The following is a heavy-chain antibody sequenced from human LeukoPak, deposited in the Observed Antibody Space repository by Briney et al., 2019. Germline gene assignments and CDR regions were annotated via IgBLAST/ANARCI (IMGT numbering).Heavy chain of an antibody. V-gene: IGHV4-4*07. CDR3: ARDKTTVSSISIRNYYHYMDV. Sequence: SETLSLTCTVSSDSISSYYWSWIRQPAGKGLEWIGRVYIDGTTNYNPSLKSRVTMSVDTTTNQISLRLTSVTAADTAVYYCARDKTTVSSISIRNYYHYMDVWGKGTTVTVSS. D-gene: IGHD4-11*01. CDR2: VYIDGTT. J-gene: IGHJ6*03. CDR1: SDSISSYY.